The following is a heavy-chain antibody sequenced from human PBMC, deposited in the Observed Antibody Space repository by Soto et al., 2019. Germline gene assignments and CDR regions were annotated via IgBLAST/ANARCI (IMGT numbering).Heavy chain of an antibody. CDR2: ISSSSSYI. J-gene: IGHJ4*02. CDR1: GFTFSSYS. Sequence: GGSLRLSCAASGFTFSSYSMNWVRQAPGKGLEWVSSISSSSSYIYYADSVKGRFTISRDNAKNSLYLQMNSLRAEDTAVYYCASRTSYYYGSGHEGYWGQGTLVTVSS. D-gene: IGHD3-10*01. CDR3: ASRTSYYYGSGHEGY. V-gene: IGHV3-21*01.